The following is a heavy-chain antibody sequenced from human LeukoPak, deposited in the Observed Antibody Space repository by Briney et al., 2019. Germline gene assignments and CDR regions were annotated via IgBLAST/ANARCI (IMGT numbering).Heavy chain of an antibody. CDR2: ISGSGGST. J-gene: IGHJ4*02. D-gene: IGHD2-15*01. V-gene: IGHV3-23*01. CDR3: AKSIDWGVVVAPFDY. Sequence: PGGSLRLSCAASGFTFSSYAMSRVRQAPGKGLEWVSAISGSGGSTYYADSVKGRFTISRDNSKNTLYLQMNSLRAEDTAVYYCAKSIDWGVVVAPFDYWGQGTLVTVSS. CDR1: GFTFSSYA.